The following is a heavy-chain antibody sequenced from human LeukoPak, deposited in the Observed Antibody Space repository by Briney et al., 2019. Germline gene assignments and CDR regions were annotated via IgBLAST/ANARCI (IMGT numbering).Heavy chain of an antibody. V-gene: IGHV4-31*03. Sequence: SESLSLTCTVSGGSISSGGYYWSWIRQHPGKGLEWIGYIYYSGSTYYNPSLKSRVTISVDTPKNQFSLKLSSVTAADTAVYYCARVDASPYSSSWYFDYWGQGTLVTVSS. D-gene: IGHD6-13*01. J-gene: IGHJ4*02. CDR2: IYYSGST. CDR1: GGSISSGGYY. CDR3: ARVDASPYSSSWYFDY.